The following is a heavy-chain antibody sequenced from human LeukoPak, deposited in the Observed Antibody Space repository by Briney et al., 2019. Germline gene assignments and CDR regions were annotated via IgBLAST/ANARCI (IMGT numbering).Heavy chain of an antibody. CDR2: INPNSGGT. J-gene: IGHJ6*03. CDR3: ARLVWGVDYYYYYMDV. Sequence: ASVKVSCKASGYTFTGYYMHWVRQAPGQGLEWMGWINPNSGGTNYAQKFHGRVSMTRGTSISTAYMELSRLKSDDTAVYYCARLVWGVDYYYYYMDVWGKGTTVTVSS. CDR1: GYTFTGYY. V-gene: IGHV1-2*02. D-gene: IGHD3-10*01.